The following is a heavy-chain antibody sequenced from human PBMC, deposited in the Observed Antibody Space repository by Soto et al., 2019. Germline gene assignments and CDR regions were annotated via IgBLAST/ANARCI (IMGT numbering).Heavy chain of an antibody. CDR2: ISYDGSNK. J-gene: IGHJ4*02. D-gene: IGHD4-17*01. CDR1: GFTFSSYG. CDR3: AILTPYGDYEILDY. Sequence: GGSLRLSCAASGFTFSSYGMHWVRQAPGKGLEWVAVISYDGSNKYYADSVKGRFTISRDNSKNTLYLQMNSLRAEDTAVYYCAILTPYGDYEILDYWGQGTLVTVSS. V-gene: IGHV3-30*03.